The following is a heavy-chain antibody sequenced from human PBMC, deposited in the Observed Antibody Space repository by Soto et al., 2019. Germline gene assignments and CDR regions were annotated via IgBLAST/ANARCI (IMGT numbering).Heavy chain of an antibody. Sequence: GGSLRLSCAASGFTFANYAISWVRQAPGKGLEWVSGLGGSGGGTYYADSVKGRFTISRDNSKNTVYLQMNSLRAEDTAFYYSAGLRSGYFAGLDIWGLGALVTVSS. CDR3: AGLRSGYFAGLDI. CDR1: GFTFANYA. J-gene: IGHJ5*02. D-gene: IGHD3-3*01. V-gene: IGHV3-23*01. CDR2: LGGSGGGT.